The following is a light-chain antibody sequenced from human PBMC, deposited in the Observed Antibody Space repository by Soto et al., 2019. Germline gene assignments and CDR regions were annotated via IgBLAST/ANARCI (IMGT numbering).Light chain of an antibody. J-gene: IGKJ2*01. CDR3: QQYYNWRYT. Sequence: EIVMTQSPATLSVSPGERATLSCRASQSISSNLAWYQQKPGKAPRLLIYGASTRATGIPARFSGSGSGTEFTLTISSLQSEDFAVYYCQQYYNWRYTFGQGTKLDIK. V-gene: IGKV3-15*01. CDR2: GAS. CDR1: QSISSN.